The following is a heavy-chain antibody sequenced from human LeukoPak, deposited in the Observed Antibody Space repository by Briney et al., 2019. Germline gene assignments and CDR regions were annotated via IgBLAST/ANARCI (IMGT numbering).Heavy chain of an antibody. CDR3: ARDVGWVVVPAAPPAFDI. V-gene: IGHV3-64*01. Sequence: QPGGSLRLSCAASGFTFSSYAMHWVRQAPGKGLEYVSAISSNGGSTYYANSVKGRFTISRDNSKNTLYLQMGSLRAEDMAVYYCARDVGWVVVPAAPPAFDIWGQGTMVTVSS. J-gene: IGHJ3*02. CDR1: GFTFSSYA. CDR2: ISSNGGST. D-gene: IGHD2-2*01.